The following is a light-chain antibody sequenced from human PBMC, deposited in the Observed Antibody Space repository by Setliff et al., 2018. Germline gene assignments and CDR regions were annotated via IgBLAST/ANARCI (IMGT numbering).Light chain of an antibody. V-gene: IGLV2-11*01. CDR1: SSDVGGYNY. CDR3: CSYAGSYTFLYV. Sequence: QSVLTQPRSVSGSPGQSVTISCTGTSSDVGGYNYVSWYQQHPGKAPKLMIYDVSKRPSGVPDRFSGSKSGNTASLTISGLQAEDEADYYCCSYAGSYTFLYVVGTGTKVTV. J-gene: IGLJ1*01. CDR2: DVS.